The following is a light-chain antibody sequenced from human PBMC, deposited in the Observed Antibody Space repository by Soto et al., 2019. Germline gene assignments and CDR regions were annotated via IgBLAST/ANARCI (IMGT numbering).Light chain of an antibody. CDR1: QSVGSS. V-gene: IGKV3D-15*01. J-gene: IGKJ5*01. CDR3: QQYKNWPRIT. CDR2: ATS. Sequence: EIVMTQSPATLSVSPGEEATLSCRASQSVGSSLAWYQQKLGQAPRILIYATSTRATGIPARFSGSGSGTEFTLTISSLQSEDFALYYCQQYKNWPRITFGQGTRLENK.